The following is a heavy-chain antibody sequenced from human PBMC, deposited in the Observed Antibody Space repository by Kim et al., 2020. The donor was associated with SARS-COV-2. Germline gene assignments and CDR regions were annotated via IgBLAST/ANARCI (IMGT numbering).Heavy chain of an antibody. CDR2: IYYSGST. Sequence: SETLSLTCTVSGGSISSGGYYWSWIRQHPGKGLEWIGYIYYSGSTYYNPSLKSRVTISVDTSKNQFSLKLSSVTAADTAVYYCARDTTFGGVIVLDWGQGTLVTVSS. CDR3: ARDTTFGGVIVLD. CDR1: GGSISSGGYY. D-gene: IGHD3-16*02. J-gene: IGHJ4*02. V-gene: IGHV4-31*03.